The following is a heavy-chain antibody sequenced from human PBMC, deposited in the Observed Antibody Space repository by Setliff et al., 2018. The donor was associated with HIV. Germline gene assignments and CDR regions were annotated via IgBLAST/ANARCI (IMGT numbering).Heavy chain of an antibody. J-gene: IGHJ4*02. CDR1: GYSISSGYY. CDR2: IYHSGGT. Sequence: SETLSLTCAVSGYSISSGYYWGWIRQPPGRGLEWIGNIYHSGGTHYNPSLRSRVTISVDTSKNQFSLKLSSVTAADTAVYYCARTPEDYDQYFFDRWGQGTLVTVSS. V-gene: IGHV4-38-2*01. CDR3: ARTPEDYDQYFFDR. D-gene: IGHD3-22*01.